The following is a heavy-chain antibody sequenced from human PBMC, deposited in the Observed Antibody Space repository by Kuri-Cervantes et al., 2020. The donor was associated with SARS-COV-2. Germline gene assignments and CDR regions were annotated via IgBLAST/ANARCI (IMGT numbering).Heavy chain of an antibody. Sequence: SVKVSCKASGGTFSSYAISWVRQAPGQGLEWMGGIIPIFGTANYAQKFQGRVTITADESTSTAYMELRSLRSDDTAVYYCARDTLTTVVPAAPGDWFDPWGQGTLVTVSS. J-gene: IGHJ5*02. CDR1: GGTFSSYA. V-gene: IGHV1-69*13. CDR3: ARDTLTTVVPAAPGDWFDP. D-gene: IGHD2-2*01. CDR2: IIPIFGTA.